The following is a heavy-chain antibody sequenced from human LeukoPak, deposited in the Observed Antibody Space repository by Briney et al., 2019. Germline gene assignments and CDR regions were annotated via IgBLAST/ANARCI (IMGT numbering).Heavy chain of an antibody. CDR3: ARAQGYDYVWGSYRSADGWFDP. V-gene: IGHV1-46*01. CDR2: INPSGGST. D-gene: IGHD3-16*02. J-gene: IGHJ5*02. Sequence: ASVKVSCKASGYTFTSYYMHWVRQAPGQGLEWMGIINPSGGSTSYAQKFQGRVTMTRDTSTSTVYMELSSLRSEDTAVYYCARAQGYDYVWGSYRSADGWFDPWGQGTLVTVSS. CDR1: GYTFTSYY.